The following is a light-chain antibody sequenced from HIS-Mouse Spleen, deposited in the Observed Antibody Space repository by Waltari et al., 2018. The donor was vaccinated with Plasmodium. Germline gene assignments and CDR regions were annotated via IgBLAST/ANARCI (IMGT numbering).Light chain of an antibody. Sequence: RAITRFGGNLARYQKKPGRAPRVLIYGASTRATGIPARFSGSGSGTEFTLTISSLQSEDFAVYYCQQYNNWSFTFGPGTKVDIK. J-gene: IGKJ3*01. CDR2: GAS. CDR3: QQYNNWSFT. CDR1: TRFGGN. V-gene: IGKV3-15*01.